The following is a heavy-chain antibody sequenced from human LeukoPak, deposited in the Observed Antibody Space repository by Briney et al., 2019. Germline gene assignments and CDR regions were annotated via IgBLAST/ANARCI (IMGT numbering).Heavy chain of an antibody. D-gene: IGHD3-22*01. CDR3: ARDVGYDSSGYYSD. CDR2: INWNGGST. J-gene: IGHJ4*02. V-gene: IGHV3-20*04. Sequence: GGSLRLSCAASGFTFDDYGMSWVRQAPGKGLEWVSGINWNGGSTGYADSVKGRFTISRDNAKNSLYLQMNSLRAEDTALYYCARDVGYDSSGYYSDWGQGTLVTVSS. CDR1: GFTFDDYG.